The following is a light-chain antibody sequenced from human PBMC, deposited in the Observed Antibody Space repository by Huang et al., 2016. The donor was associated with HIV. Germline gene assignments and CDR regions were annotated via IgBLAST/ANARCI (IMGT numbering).Light chain of an antibody. V-gene: IGKV1-39*01. Sequence: DIQMTQSPSSLSASVGDRVTITCRASQTISRYLNWYQHRLGQAPKVVIYAASSLQSGVPSTFSGSGSGTDFTLTIIDLQPEDFATYYCQQSYTTPFTFGGGTKVEN. J-gene: IGKJ4*01. CDR3: QQSYTTPFT. CDR1: QTISRY. CDR2: AAS.